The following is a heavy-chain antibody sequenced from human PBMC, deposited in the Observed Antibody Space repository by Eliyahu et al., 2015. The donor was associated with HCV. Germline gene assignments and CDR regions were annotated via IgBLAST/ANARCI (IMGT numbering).Heavy chain of an antibody. D-gene: IGHD5/OR15-5a*01. J-gene: IGHJ1*01. V-gene: IGHV1-69*01. CDR1: GGTFRTLS. CDR2: ILPVFGSS. CDR3: ATVRASVTHRAEYFQY. Sequence: QVQLEQSGAEVKKPGSSVKVSCKASGGTFRTLSINWVRQAPGQXLXWVGRILPVFGSSNYAQKFQGRVSITADESTATAYLELNSLTSDDTAIFYCATVRASVTHRAEYFQYWGQGTLVTVS.